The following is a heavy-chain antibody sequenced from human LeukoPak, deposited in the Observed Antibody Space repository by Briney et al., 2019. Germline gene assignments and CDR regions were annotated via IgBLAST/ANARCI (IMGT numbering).Heavy chain of an antibody. Sequence: GGSLRLSCAASGFTVSSNYMSWVRQAPGKGLAWVSVIYSGGSTYYADSVKGRFTISRDNSKNTLYLQMNSLRAEDTAVYYCARDLDDSSGYYHYGMDVWGQGTTVTVSS. J-gene: IGHJ6*02. D-gene: IGHD3-22*01. CDR2: IYSGGST. CDR1: GFTVSSNY. CDR3: ARDLDDSSGYYHYGMDV. V-gene: IGHV3-53*01.